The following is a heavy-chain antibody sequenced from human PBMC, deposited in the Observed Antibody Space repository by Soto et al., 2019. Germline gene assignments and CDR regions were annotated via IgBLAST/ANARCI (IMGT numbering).Heavy chain of an antibody. D-gene: IGHD6-6*01. CDR1: GGSISGYY. Sequence: PSETLSLTCTVSGGSISGYYWSWIRQPPGKGLEWVGYVSYSGSPNYNPSLKSRVTISIDTSQNQFSLKLSSVTAADTAVYYCARAGRSSSKTVFDYWGKGTLVTVSS. J-gene: IGHJ4*02. V-gene: IGHV4-59*01. CDR2: VSYSGSP. CDR3: ARAGRSSSKTVFDY.